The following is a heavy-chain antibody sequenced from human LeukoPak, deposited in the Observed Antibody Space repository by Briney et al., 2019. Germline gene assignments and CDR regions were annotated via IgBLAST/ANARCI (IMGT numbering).Heavy chain of an antibody. V-gene: IGHV4-34*01. D-gene: IGHD5/OR15-5a*01. CDR1: GGGFTEYH. CDR3: ARERRVEVSARQTVAFDM. J-gene: IGHJ3*02. Sequence: LETLSLTCAVYGGGFTEYHCSWIRQPPGKSLEWIGEINYTGRTHYNPSLTCRVTISIDMSERQFSLRLTSVTAADTAVYYCARERRVEVSARQTVAFDMWAQGTMVIVSS. CDR2: INYTGRT.